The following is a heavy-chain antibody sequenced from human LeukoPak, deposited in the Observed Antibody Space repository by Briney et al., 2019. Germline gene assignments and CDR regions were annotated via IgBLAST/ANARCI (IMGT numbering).Heavy chain of an antibody. CDR2: IKEDGSEK. CDR1: GFTFSSYA. V-gene: IGHV3-7*03. J-gene: IGHJ4*02. D-gene: IGHD3-16*01. Sequence: GGSLRLSCAASGFTFSSYAMSWVRQAPGKGLEWVANIKEDGSEKYYVDSVKGRFTISRDNAKNSLYLQMNSLRAEDTAVYYCARVALYDYVWGSLDEQDYWGQGTLVTVSS. CDR3: ARVALYDYVWGSLDEQDY.